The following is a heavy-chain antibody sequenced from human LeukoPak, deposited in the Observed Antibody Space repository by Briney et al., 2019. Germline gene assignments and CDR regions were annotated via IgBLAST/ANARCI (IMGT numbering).Heavy chain of an antibody. CDR2: TKSGGRIT. D-gene: IGHD6-6*01. CDR1: GFTFNGIR. V-gene: IGHV3-74*01. Sequence: VTLSFSCAASGFTFNGIRLQRVRPAQGKGLVWLSRTKSGGRITSYAVSVKGRFTISRVNAKNTLYLQMNSRRAEDTAIYYCTRDHYSSSPYWGQGTLVTVSS. CDR3: TRDHYSSSPY. J-gene: IGHJ4*02.